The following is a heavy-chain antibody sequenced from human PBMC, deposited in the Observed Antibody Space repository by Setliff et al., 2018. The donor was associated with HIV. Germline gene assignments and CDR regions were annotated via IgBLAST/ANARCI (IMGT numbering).Heavy chain of an antibody. V-gene: IGHV4-34*01. CDR2: INHSGST. CDR3: ARGRDYTGSWFRPFYLDF. D-gene: IGHD3-3*01. Sequence: KTSETLSLTCAVYGRSFSAYHWSWIRQTPGKGLEWLGEINHSGSTAYSLALESRVSMSIDTSKNQFSLKLTSVTAADTAIYYCARGRDYTGSWFRPFYLDFWGHGNLVTVSS. CDR1: GRSFSAYH. J-gene: IGHJ4*01.